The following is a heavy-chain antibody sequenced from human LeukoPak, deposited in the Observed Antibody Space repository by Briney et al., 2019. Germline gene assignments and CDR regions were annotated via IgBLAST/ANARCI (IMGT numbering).Heavy chain of an antibody. CDR2: INHSGST. V-gene: IGHV4-34*01. Sequence: SETQSLTCAVYGGSFSGYYWSWIRQPPGKGLEWIGEINHSGSTNYNPSLKSRVTISVDTSKNQFSLKLTSVTAADTAVYFCARLGSYHDFWGQGALVTVSS. J-gene: IGHJ4*02. CDR1: GGSFSGYY. CDR3: ARLGSYHDF. D-gene: IGHD1-26*01.